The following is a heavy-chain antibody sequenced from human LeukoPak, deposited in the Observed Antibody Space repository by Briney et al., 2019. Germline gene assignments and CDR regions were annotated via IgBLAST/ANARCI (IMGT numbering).Heavy chain of an antibody. D-gene: IGHD3-3*01. V-gene: IGHV3-30*02. CDR3: ARTLNDVWRYFDY. CDR1: GFTFSNHG. J-gene: IGHJ4*02. Sequence: GGSLRLSCAASGFTFSNHGVHWVRQAPGKGLEWVSFIRFDGSSKYYADSVKGRFTISRDSSKNTLYLQMNSLRAEDTAVYYCARTLNDVWRYFDYWGQGTLVTVSS. CDR2: IRFDGSSK.